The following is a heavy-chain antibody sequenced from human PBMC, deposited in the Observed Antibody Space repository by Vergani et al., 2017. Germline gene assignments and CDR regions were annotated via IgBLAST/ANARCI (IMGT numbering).Heavy chain of an antibody. CDR2: MNPNRGNT. CDR1: GYTFTSYD. J-gene: IGHJ6*02. V-gene: IGHV1-8*01. D-gene: IGHD6-13*01. Sequence: QVQLVQSGAEVKKPGASVKVSCKASGYTFTSYDINWVRQATGQGLEWMGWMNPNRGNTGYAQKFQGRVTMTRNTSISTAYMELSSLRSEDTAVYYCARDQAAAGMGNYYYYGMDVWGHGTTVTVSS. CDR3: ARDQAAAGMGNYYYYGMDV.